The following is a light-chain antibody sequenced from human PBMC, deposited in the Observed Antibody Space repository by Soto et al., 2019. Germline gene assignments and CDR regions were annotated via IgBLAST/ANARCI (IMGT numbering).Light chain of an antibody. Sequence: QSVMTQPPSVSAAPGQKVTISCSGSRSNIGGNSVSWYQQLPGTAPKLLIYDDNKRPSGIPDRFSGSKSGTSATLGITGFQTGDEADYYCGSWDSSLSAYAFGTGTKVTVL. CDR1: RSNIGGNS. J-gene: IGLJ1*01. V-gene: IGLV1-51*01. CDR3: GSWDSSLSAYA. CDR2: DDN.